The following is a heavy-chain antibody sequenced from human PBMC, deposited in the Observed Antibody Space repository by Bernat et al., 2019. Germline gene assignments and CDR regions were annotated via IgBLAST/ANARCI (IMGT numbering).Heavy chain of an antibody. CDR1: GFTFSSYG. J-gene: IGHJ4*02. V-gene: IGHV3-33*01. Sequence: QVQLVESGGGVVQPGRSLRLSCAASGFTFSSYGMHWVRQAPGKGLEWVAVIWYDGSNKYYADSVKGRFTISRDNSKNTLYLQMNSLRAEDTAVYYCGRARYSSSPSMGYWGQGTLVTVSS. CDR2: IWYDGSNK. D-gene: IGHD6-6*01. CDR3: GRARYSSSPSMGY.